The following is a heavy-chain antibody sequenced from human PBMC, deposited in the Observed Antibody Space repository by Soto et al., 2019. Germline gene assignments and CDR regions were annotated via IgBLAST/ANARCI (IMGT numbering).Heavy chain of an antibody. CDR3: AKDIGSGSYAANCQYYCMDV. CDR1: GFTFDDFA. Sequence: EEQLVESGGGLVQPGRSLRLSCAASGFTFDDFAMHWVRQAPGKGLEWVSGINWNSGRICYADSVKGRFTISRDNAKTSLYLKMNSLRAEDTSLYYCAKDIGSGSYAANCQYYCMDVWGQGTTVTVSS. V-gene: IGHV3-9*01. CDR2: INWNSGRI. J-gene: IGHJ6*02. D-gene: IGHD3-10*01.